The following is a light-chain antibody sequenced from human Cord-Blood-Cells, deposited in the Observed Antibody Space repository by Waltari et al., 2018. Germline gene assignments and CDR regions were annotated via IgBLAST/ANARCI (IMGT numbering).Light chain of an antibody. CDR3: QQSYSTPYT. J-gene: IGKJ2*01. CDR1: QSISSY. Sequence: DIQMTQSPSSLSASLGDRVTITCRASQSISSYLNWYQQKPGKAPKLLIYAASSLQSGVPSRFSGSGSWTDFTLTISSLQPENFATYYCQQSYSTPYTFGQGTKREIK. V-gene: IGKV1-39*01. CDR2: AAS.